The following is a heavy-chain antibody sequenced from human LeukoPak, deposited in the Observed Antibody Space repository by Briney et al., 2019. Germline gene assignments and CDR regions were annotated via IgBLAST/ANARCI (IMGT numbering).Heavy chain of an antibody. CDR3: ARGYGGNFQH. CDR1: GFTFSSYW. J-gene: IGHJ1*01. D-gene: IGHD4-23*01. CDR2: IDSDGSST. V-gene: IGHV3-74*01. Sequence: GGSLRLSCTASGFTFSSYWMNWVRQAPGKGLVWVSYIDSDGSSTNYADSVKGRFTISRDNAKNTLYLQMNSLRAEDTAVYYCARGYGGNFQHWGQGTLVTVSS.